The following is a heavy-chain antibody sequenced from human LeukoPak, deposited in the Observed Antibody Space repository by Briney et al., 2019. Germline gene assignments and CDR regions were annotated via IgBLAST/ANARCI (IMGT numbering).Heavy chain of an antibody. CDR1: GGSFSGYY. CDR3: ARALPPYSGYDSDAFDI. D-gene: IGHD5-12*01. CDR2: INHSGST. V-gene: IGHV4-34*01. J-gene: IGHJ3*02. Sequence: SETLSLTCAVYGGSFSGYYWSWIRQPPGKGPEWIGEINHSGSTNYNPSLKSRVTISVDTSKNQFSLKLSSVTAADTAVYYCARALPPYSGYDSDAFDIWGQGTMVTVSS.